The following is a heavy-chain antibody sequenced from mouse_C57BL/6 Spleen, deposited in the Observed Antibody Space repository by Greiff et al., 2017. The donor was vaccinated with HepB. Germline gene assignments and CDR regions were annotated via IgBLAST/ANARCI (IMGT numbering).Heavy chain of an antibody. D-gene: IGHD1-1*01. J-gene: IGHJ3*01. CDR1: GYTFTSYW. Sequence: QVQLQQPGAELVKPGASVKLSCKASGYTFTSYWMHWVKQRPGQGLEWIGMIHPNSGSTNYNEKFKSKATLTVDKSSSTAYMQLSSLTSEDSAVYYCARGPPHYGSSQGFAYWGQGTLVTVSA. CDR3: ARGPPHYGSSQGFAY. V-gene: IGHV1-64*01. CDR2: IHPNSGST.